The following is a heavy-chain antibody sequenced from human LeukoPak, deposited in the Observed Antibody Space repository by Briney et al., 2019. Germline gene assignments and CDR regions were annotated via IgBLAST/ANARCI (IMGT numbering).Heavy chain of an antibody. Sequence: PGGSLRLSCAASGFTFSDHYMDWVRQAPGKGLEWVGRTRDKANSYTTEYAASVKGRFTISRDASKTSLYLQMNSLKTEDTAVYYCARGDGYDRRSFDYWGQGTLATVSS. V-gene: IGHV3-72*01. D-gene: IGHD5-12*01. CDR1: GFTFSDHY. CDR3: ARGDGYDRRSFDY. CDR2: TRDKANSYTT. J-gene: IGHJ4*02.